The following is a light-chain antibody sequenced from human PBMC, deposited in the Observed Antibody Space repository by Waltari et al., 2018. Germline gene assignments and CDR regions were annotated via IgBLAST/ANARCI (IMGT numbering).Light chain of an antibody. CDR2: KAS. J-gene: IGKJ1*01. CDR1: QSISSW. Sequence: DIQMTQSPSTLSASVGDRVTITCRASQSISSWLAWYQQKPGKAPNFLIYKASSLQSGVPSRFSGSGSGTEFTLTISSLQPDDFATYYCKQYNSYPWTFGQGTKVEIK. CDR3: KQYNSYPWT. V-gene: IGKV1-5*03.